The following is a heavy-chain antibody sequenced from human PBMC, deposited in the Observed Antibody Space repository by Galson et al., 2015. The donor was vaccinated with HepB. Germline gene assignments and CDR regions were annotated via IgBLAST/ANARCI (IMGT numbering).Heavy chain of an antibody. Sequence: SVKDSCKASGYTFTSYAMHWVRQAPGQSLEWRGWINAGNGNTKYSQKFQGRVTITRDTSASTAYMELSSLRSEDTAVYYCARDRVLGYCTNGVCSGLGSVGFDYWGQGTLVTVSS. CDR2: INAGNGNT. D-gene: IGHD2-8*01. V-gene: IGHV1-3*01. CDR1: GYTFTSYA. J-gene: IGHJ4*02. CDR3: ARDRVLGYCTNGVCSGLGSVGFDY.